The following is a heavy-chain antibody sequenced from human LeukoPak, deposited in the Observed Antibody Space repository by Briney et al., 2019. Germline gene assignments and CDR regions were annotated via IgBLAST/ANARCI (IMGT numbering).Heavy chain of an antibody. J-gene: IGHJ4*02. D-gene: IGHD5-18*01. V-gene: IGHV3-11*04. Sequence: GGSLRLSCEASGFTFSDPYMSWIRQAPGKGLECPSYISGSGTDINYADSVRGRFTISRDNAKNLLYLQMNDLRVEDTAVYYCARTARHLDYWGQGTLVTVSS. CDR2: ISGSGTDI. CDR1: GFTFSDPY. CDR3: ARTARHLDY.